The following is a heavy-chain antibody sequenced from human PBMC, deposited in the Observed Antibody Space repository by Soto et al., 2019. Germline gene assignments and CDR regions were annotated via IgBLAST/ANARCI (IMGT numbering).Heavy chain of an antibody. CDR1: GFTFSSYW. Sequence: GGSLRFSCAVSGFTFSSYWMHWVRQAPGKGLVWVSRIDSDGSSTNYADSVKGRFTISRDNAKNTVYLQMSSLRAEDTAVYYCARFGWLNNFDYWGQGTLVTVSS. CDR3: ARFGWLNNFDY. J-gene: IGHJ4*02. CDR2: IDSDGSST. V-gene: IGHV3-74*01. D-gene: IGHD5-12*01.